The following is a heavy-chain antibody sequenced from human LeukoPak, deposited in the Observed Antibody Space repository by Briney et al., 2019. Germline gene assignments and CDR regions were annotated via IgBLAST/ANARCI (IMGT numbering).Heavy chain of an antibody. J-gene: IGHJ4*02. CDR3: ARVLGGRDGYNNAFDY. CDR1: GGSISSSSYY. Sequence: PSETLSLTCTVSGGSISSSSYYWGWIRQPPGKGLEWIGSIYYSGSTYYNPSLKSRVTISVDTSKNQFSLKLSSVTAADPAVYYCARVLGGRDGYNNAFDYWGQGTLVTVSS. CDR2: IYYSGST. V-gene: IGHV4-39*07. D-gene: IGHD5-24*01.